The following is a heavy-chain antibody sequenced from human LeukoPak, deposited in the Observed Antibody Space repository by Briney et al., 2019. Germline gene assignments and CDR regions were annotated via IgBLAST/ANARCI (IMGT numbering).Heavy chain of an antibody. CDR3: ARKRSYCGGDCPNFDY. J-gene: IGHJ4*02. CDR1: GGSISHYY. D-gene: IGHD2-21*02. CDR2: IYYSGST. Sequence: PSETLSLTCTVSGGSISHYYWSWLRQPPGKGMVWIGYIYYSGSTNYNPSLKSRVTISVDTSKNQFSLKLSSVTAADTAVYYCARKRSYCGGDCPNFDYWGQGTLVTVSS. V-gene: IGHV4-59*01.